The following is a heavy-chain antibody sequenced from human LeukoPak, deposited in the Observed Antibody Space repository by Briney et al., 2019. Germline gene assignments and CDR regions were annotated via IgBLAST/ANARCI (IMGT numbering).Heavy chain of an antibody. CDR1: GFTFSTSE. CDR2: VASGGSPI. V-gene: IGHV3-48*03. D-gene: IGHD1-20*01. CDR3: VREDNFDALDI. J-gene: IGHJ3*02. Sequence: GGSLILSCAASGFTFSTSEMTWVRQAPGKGLEWIAYVASGGSPIYYADSVRGRFIISRDNAKNSLFLQMTSLRAEDTALYYCVREDNFDALDIWGQETMVTVSS.